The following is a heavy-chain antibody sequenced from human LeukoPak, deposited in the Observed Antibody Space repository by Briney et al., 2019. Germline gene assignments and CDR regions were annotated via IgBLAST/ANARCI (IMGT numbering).Heavy chain of an antibody. CDR3: AKDQGFDYYDSRGYYLDY. V-gene: IGHV3-21*01. CDR2: DSGRGNYI. D-gene: IGHD3-22*01. CDR1: GFTFSSHN. Sequence: GGSLRLSCAASGFTFSSHNMIWVRQAPAKVLEWVSSDSGRGNYIFYADSVKGRFTISRDSAKNSLSLQMNSLRAEDTAVYYCAKDQGFDYYDSRGYYLDYWGQGTLVTVSS. J-gene: IGHJ4*02.